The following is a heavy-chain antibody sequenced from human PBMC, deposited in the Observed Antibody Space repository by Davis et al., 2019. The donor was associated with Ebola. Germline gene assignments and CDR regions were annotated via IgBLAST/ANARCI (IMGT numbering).Heavy chain of an antibody. CDR2: ISSSSSYI. CDR3: ARGQNYYYGMDV. J-gene: IGHJ6*04. V-gene: IGHV3-21*01. CDR1: GFTFSSYS. Sequence: GGSLRLSCAASGFTFSSYSMNWVRQAPGKGLEWVSSISSSSSYIYYADSVKGRFTISRDNAKNSLYLQMNSLRDEDTAVYYCARGQNYYYGMDVWGKGTTVTVSS.